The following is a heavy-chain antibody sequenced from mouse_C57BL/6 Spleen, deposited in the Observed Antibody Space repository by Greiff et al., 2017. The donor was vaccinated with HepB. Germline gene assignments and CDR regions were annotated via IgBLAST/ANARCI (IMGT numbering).Heavy chain of an antibody. V-gene: IGHV1-20*01. D-gene: IGHD1-1*01. CDR1: GYSFTGYF. CDR3: ARELTPALYYAMDY. CDR2: INPYNGDT. J-gene: IGHJ4*01. Sequence: EVQLQQSGPELVKPGDSVKISCKASGYSFTGYFMNWVMQSHGKSLEWIGCINPYNGDTFYNQKFKGKATLTVDKSSSTAHMELRSLTSEDSAVYYCARELTPALYYAMDYWGQGTSVTVSS.